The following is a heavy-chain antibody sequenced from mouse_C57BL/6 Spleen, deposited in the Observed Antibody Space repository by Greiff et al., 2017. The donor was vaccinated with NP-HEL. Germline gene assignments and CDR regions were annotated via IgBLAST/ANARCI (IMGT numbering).Heavy chain of an antibody. V-gene: IGHV10-1*01. D-gene: IGHD2-2*01. Sequence: EVQGVESGGGLVQPKGSLKLSCAASGFSFNTYAMNWVRQAPGKGLEWVARIRSKSNNYATYYADSVKDRFTISRDDSESMLYLQMNNLKTEDTAMYYCVRHEDGYDEYYAMDYWGQGTSVTVSS. J-gene: IGHJ4*01. CDR3: VRHEDGYDEYYAMDY. CDR2: IRSKSNNYAT. CDR1: GFSFNTYA.